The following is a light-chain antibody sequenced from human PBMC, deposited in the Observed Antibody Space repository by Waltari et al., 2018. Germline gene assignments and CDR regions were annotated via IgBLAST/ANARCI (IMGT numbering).Light chain of an antibody. V-gene: IGLV4-69*01. CDR3: QTWGTDSRV. CDR2: LNSDGSH. Sequence: HLVLTQSPSASASLGASVQLTCTLSGAHSANAIAWHQQQPEKGPRYWMKLNSDGSHHKGDGIPDRFSGSSSGAERYLSISSVQSEDEADYYCQTWGTDSRVFGGGTKLTVL. J-gene: IGLJ3*02. CDR1: GAHSANA.